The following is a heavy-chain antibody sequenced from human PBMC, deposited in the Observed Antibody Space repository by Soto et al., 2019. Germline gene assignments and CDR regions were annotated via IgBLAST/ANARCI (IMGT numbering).Heavy chain of an antibody. V-gene: IGHV3-30*04. Sequence: PGGSLRLSCAASGFTFSRHAIHWVRLTPGRGLEWVLAISRDGSYIYYTDSVKGRFTVSRDNSKNTLYLQMNSLRAEDTAVYYCAKDLRYYDFWSGYSIYYYGMDVWGQGTTVTVSS. CDR2: ISRDGSYI. CDR1: GFTFSRHA. J-gene: IGHJ6*02. D-gene: IGHD3-3*01. CDR3: AKDLRYYDFWSGYSIYYYGMDV.